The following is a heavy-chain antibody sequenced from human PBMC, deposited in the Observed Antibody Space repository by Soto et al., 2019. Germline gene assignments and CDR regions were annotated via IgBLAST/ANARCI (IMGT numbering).Heavy chain of an antibody. J-gene: IGHJ4*02. CDR3: ARALPRSSGYSYGALDY. CDR2: MNPSGGST. CDR1: GYSFTSYY. D-gene: IGHD5-18*01. V-gene: IGHV1-46*01. Sequence: ASVQVSCKSSGYSFTSYYMHWVRQAPGQGLEWMGIMNPSGGSTTYAQKFQGRATMTRDTSTSTVYMELSSVRSEDTAVYYCARALPRSSGYSYGALDYWGQGTLVTVSS.